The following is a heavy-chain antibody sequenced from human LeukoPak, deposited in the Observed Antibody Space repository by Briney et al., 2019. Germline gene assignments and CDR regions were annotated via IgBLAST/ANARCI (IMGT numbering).Heavy chain of an antibody. Sequence: SETLSLTCTVSGGSISSYYWSWIRQPPGKGLEWIGYIYYSGSTNYNPSLKSRVTISVDTSKNQFSLKLSSVTAADTAVYYCARDPRMGGGYDYEDYWGQGTLVTVSS. CDR1: GGSISSYY. D-gene: IGHD5-12*01. CDR2: IYYSGST. J-gene: IGHJ4*02. V-gene: IGHV4-59*12. CDR3: ARDPRMGGGYDYEDY.